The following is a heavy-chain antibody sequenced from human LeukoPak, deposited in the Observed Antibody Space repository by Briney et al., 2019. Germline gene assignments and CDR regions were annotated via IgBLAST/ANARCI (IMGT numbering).Heavy chain of an antibody. J-gene: IGHJ3*02. CDR1: DGSISSYY. Sequence: SETLSLTCTVSDGSISSYYWSWIRQPPGKGLEWIGYIYYSGSTNYNPSLKSRVTISVDTSKNQFSLKLSSVTAADTAVYYCARETYYYDSSADGAFDIWGQGTMVTVSS. D-gene: IGHD3-22*01. CDR2: IYYSGST. V-gene: IGHV4-59*01. CDR3: ARETYYYDSSADGAFDI.